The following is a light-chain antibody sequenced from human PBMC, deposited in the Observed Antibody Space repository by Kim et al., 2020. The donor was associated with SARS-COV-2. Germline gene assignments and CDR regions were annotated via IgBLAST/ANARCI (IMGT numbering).Light chain of an antibody. CDR1: QSLLHSIGYNY. V-gene: IGKV2-28*01. J-gene: IGKJ5*01. CDR3: MQALQTPPP. CDR2: LGS. Sequence: DIVMTQSPLSLPVTPGEPASISCRSSQSLLHSIGYNYLDWYLQKPGQSPQLLIYLGSNRASGVPDRFSGSGSGTDFTLKISRVEAEDVGVYYCMQALQTPPPFGQGTRLEIK.